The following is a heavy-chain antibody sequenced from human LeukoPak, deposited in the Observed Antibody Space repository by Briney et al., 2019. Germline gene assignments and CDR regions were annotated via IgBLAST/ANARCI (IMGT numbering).Heavy chain of an antibody. Sequence: SQTLSLTCTVSGGSISSGDYYWSWIRQPPGKGLEWIGYIYYSGSTYYNPSLKSRVTISVDTSKNQFSLKLSSVTAADTAVYYCARDRMVRGLYFDYWGQGTLVTVSS. CDR2: IYYSGST. V-gene: IGHV4-30-4*01. CDR3: ARDRMVRGLYFDY. CDR1: GGSISSGDYY. D-gene: IGHD3-10*01. J-gene: IGHJ4*02.